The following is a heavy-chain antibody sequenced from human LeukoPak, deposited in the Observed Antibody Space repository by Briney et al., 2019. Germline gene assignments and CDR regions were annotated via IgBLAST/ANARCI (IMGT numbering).Heavy chain of an antibody. V-gene: IGHV3-30*14. CDR3: ARDVHRPSGGADTAMAEGY. D-gene: IGHD5-18*01. CDR2: ISYDGSNK. Sequence: GGSLRLSCAASGFTFSSYAMHWVRQAPGKGLEWVAVISYDGSNKYYADSVKGRFTISRDNSKNTLYLQMNSLRAEDTAVYYCARDVHRPSGGADTAMAEGYWGQGTLVTVSS. J-gene: IGHJ4*02. CDR1: GFTFSSYA.